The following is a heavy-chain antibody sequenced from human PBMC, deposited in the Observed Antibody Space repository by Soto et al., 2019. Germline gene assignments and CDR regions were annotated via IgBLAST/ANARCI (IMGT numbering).Heavy chain of an antibody. Sequence: QVQLVQSGAEVKKPGSSVKVSCKASGGTFSSYAISWVRQAPGQGLEWMGGIIPISGTANYAQKFQGRVTITADESTSTAYMELSRLRSEDTAVYYCARSQGSSTSLEIYDYSYYGMDVWGQGTTVTVSS. CDR1: GGTFSSYA. CDR2: IIPISGTA. V-gene: IGHV1-69*01. J-gene: IGHJ6*02. CDR3: ARSQGSSTSLEIYDYSYYGMDV. D-gene: IGHD2-2*01.